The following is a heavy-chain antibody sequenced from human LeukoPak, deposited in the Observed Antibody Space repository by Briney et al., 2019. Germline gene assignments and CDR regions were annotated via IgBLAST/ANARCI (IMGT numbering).Heavy chain of an antibody. D-gene: IGHD5-18*01. CDR3: ARGRGYSYDFDY. CDR2: IKQDGSET. CDR1: GFTFSSYA. Sequence: GSLRLCGAASGFTFSSYAMHWVRQAPGQRLEWAANIKQDGSETYYVDSVKGRFTISRDNSKNTLYLQMNSLRAEDTAVYYCARGRGYSYDFDYWGQGTLVTVSS. J-gene: IGHJ4*02. V-gene: IGHV3-7*01.